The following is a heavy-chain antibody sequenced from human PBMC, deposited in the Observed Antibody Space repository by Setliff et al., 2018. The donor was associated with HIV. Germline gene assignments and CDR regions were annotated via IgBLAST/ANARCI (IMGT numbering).Heavy chain of an antibody. Sequence: PSETLSLTCTVSGGSISSGDYYWSWIRQPPGKGLEWIGYIYYSGSTYYNPSLKSRVTISVDTSKNQFSLKLSSVTAADTAVYYCARVNITMVRVFDYWGQGTPVTVSS. CDR2: IYYSGST. CDR1: GGSISSGDYY. CDR3: ARVNITMVRVFDY. V-gene: IGHV4-30-4*08. J-gene: IGHJ4*02. D-gene: IGHD3-10*01.